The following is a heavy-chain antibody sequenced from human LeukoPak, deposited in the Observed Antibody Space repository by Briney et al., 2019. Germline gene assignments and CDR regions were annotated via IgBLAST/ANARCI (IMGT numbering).Heavy chain of an antibody. Sequence: PGGSLRLSCAATGFTFEDYGMSWVRQAPGKGLEWVSGINWNGGSTGYGDSVKGRFTIFRDNAKNSLYLQMNSLRVEDTAVYYCARLSPVTITAVSYWYFDLWGRGTLVTVSS. CDR3: ARLSPVTITAVSYWYFDL. D-gene: IGHD6-19*01. CDR1: GFTFEDYG. CDR2: INWNGGST. J-gene: IGHJ2*01. V-gene: IGHV3-20*04.